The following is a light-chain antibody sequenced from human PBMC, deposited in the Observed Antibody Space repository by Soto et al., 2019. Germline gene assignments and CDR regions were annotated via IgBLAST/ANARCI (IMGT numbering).Light chain of an antibody. CDR1: QSVSSN. CDR2: GAS. Sequence: EIFMTQSPATLSVSQGEIATLSCRASQSVSSNLAWYQQKPGQAPRLLIYGASTRATGIPARFSGSGSGTDFTLTISRLEPEDFAVYYCQQFSSYPLTFGGGTKVDIK. V-gene: IGKV3-15*01. CDR3: QQFSSYPLT. J-gene: IGKJ4*01.